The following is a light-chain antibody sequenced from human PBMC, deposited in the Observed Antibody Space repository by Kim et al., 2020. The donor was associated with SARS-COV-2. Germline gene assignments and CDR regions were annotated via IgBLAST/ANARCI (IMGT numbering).Light chain of an antibody. CDR2: GAS. CDR1: QSVSSSY. V-gene: IGKV3-20*01. Sequence: EIVLTQSPGTLSLSPGERATLSCRASQSVSSSYLAWYQQKPGQAPRLLIYGASSRATGIPDRFSGSGSGTDFTLTISRLEPEDFVVYHCQQYGNSPWTFGQGTKVEIK. J-gene: IGKJ1*01. CDR3: QQYGNSPWT.